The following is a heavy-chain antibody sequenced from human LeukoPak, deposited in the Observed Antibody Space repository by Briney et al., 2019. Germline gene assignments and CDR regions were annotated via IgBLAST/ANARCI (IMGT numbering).Heavy chain of an antibody. J-gene: IGHJ4*02. CDR2: IKQDGSEK. D-gene: IGHD5-18*01. CDR1: GFTFSSYW. V-gene: IGHV3-7*01. CDR3: ARALGNGYNYDY. Sequence: GGSLRLSCAASGFTFSSYWMNWVRQAPGKGLEWVANIKQDGSEKYYVDSVKGRFIISRDNAKNSLYLQMNTLRAEDTAVYYCARALGNGYNYDYWGQGTLVTVSS.